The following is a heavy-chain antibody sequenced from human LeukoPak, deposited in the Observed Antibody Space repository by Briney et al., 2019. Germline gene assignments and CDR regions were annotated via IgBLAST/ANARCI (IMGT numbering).Heavy chain of an antibody. CDR1: GFTFSSYW. D-gene: IGHD6-13*01. V-gene: IGHV3-7*01. CDR2: IKQDGSEK. Sequence: PGGSLRLSCAASGFTFSSYWMSWVRQAPGKGLEWVANIKQDGSEKYYVDSVKGRFTISRDNAKNSLYLQMNSLRVEDTAVYYCSTFSEQVVRHYYYYYMDVWGKGTTVTVSS. CDR3: STFSEQVVRHYYYYYMDV. J-gene: IGHJ6*03.